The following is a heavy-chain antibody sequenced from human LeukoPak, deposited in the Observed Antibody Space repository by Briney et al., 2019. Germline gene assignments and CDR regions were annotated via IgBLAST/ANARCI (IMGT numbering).Heavy chain of an antibody. CDR1: GFTFDDYA. V-gene: IGHV3-9*01. J-gene: IGHJ4*02. D-gene: IGHD3-22*01. CDR3: AKDRYSSGYYYLDY. CDR2: TSWNSGSI. Sequence: GRSLRLSCAASGFTFDDYAMHWVRQAPGKGLEWVSGTSWNSGSIGYADSVKGRFTISRDNAKNSLYLQMNSLRAEDTALYYCAKDRYSSGYYYLDYWGQGTLVTVSS.